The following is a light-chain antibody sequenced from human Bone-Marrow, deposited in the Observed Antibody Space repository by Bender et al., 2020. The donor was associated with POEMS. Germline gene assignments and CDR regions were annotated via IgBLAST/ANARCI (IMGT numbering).Light chain of an antibody. CDR1: SSNIGTNP. CDR2: INN. J-gene: IGLJ3*02. CDR3: AAGEDGLNGWV. Sequence: QSVLTQPPSASGTPGQRVTISCSGSSSNIGTNPVNWYQQLPGTAPKLLIYINNQRPSGVPDRFSGSKSGTSASLAISGLQSEDEADYYCAAGEDGLNGWVFGGGTKLTVL. V-gene: IGLV1-44*01.